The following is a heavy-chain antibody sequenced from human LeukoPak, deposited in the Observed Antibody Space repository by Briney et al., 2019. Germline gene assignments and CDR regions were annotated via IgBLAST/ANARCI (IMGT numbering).Heavy chain of an antibody. CDR2: ISGRSSHV. CDR3: GRAFPPLRTSSAGDL. J-gene: IGHJ6*02. V-gene: IGHV3-21*01. Sequence: PGGSLRLSCSASGFSFSDYDMNWVRQAPGKGLEWVSAISGRSSHVYYGESVKGRFTISRDNAKNSLYLQMDSLGVEDTAVYYCGRAFPPLRTSSAGDLWGQGTPVIVS. D-gene: IGHD6-25*01. CDR1: GFSFSDYD.